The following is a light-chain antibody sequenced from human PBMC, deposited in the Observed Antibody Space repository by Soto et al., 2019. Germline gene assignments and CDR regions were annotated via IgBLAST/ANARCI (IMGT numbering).Light chain of an antibody. CDR2: AAS. V-gene: IGKV1-17*01. CDR3: QQYNNWPPGIT. Sequence: DIQMTQSPSSLSASVGDRVTITCGASQSISSFLSWYQQKTRKAPKLLIYAASSLQSGVPSRLSGSGSGTEFTLTISSLQSEDFAVYYCQQYNNWPPGITFGHGTRLEIK. J-gene: IGKJ5*01. CDR1: QSISSF.